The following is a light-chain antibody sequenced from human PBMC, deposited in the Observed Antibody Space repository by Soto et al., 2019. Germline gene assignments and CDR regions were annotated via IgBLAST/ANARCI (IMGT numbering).Light chain of an antibody. CDR1: SGHSNYA. Sequence: QSVLTQSPSASASLGASVKLTCTLSSGHSNYAIAWHQQQPEKGPRYLMKLNSDGTHSKGDGIPDRFSGSSSGAERYLSISSLQSEDEADYYCQTWGTGIQVFGGGTKGTVL. V-gene: IGLV4-69*01. J-gene: IGLJ2*01. CDR3: QTWGTGIQV. CDR2: LNSDGTH.